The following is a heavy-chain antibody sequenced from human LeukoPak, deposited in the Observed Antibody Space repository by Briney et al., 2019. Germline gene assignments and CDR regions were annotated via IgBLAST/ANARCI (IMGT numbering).Heavy chain of an antibody. J-gene: IGHJ4*02. V-gene: IGHV3-23*01. CDR2: ISGSGDST. CDR3: AKRFTDYSRSNDY. D-gene: IGHD6-13*01. CDR1: GFTFSSYA. Sequence: PGGSLRLSCAASGFTFSSYAMTWVRQAPGKGLEWVSAISGSGDSTYYADSVKGRFTISRDNSKNTLYLQMNSLRAEDTAVYYCAKRFTDYSRSNDYWGQGTLVTVSS.